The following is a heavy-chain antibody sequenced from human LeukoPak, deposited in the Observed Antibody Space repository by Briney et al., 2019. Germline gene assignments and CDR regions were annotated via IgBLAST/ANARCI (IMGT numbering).Heavy chain of an antibody. CDR3: ATSFGVVNPFDY. D-gene: IGHD3-3*01. J-gene: IGHJ4*02. V-gene: IGHV3-48*01. CDR2: ISSTSSIK. CDR1: GFTSSSYS. Sequence: AGGSLRLSCAASGFTSSSYSMNWVRQAPGKGLEWVSYISSTSSIKYYADSVKGRFTISRDNAKNSLYLQMSSLRAEDTAVYYCATSFGVVNPFDYWGQGTLVTVSS.